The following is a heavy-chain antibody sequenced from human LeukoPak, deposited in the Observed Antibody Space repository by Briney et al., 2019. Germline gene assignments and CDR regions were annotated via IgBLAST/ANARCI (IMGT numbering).Heavy chain of an antibody. J-gene: IGHJ3*02. CDR3: ARDRAVDTASNDAFDI. V-gene: IGHV3-11*04. CDR2: ISSSGSTI. D-gene: IGHD5-18*01. Sequence: PGRSLRLSCAASGFTFSDYYMSWIRQAPGKGLEWVSYISSSGSTIYYADSVKGRFTISRDNAKNSLYLQMNSLRAEDTAVYYCARDRAVDTASNDAFDIWGQGTMVTVSS. CDR1: GFTFSDYY.